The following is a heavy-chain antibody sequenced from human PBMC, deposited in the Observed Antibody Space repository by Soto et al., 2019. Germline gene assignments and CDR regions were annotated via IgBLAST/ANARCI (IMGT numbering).Heavy chain of an antibody. CDR1: GYTFTGYY. V-gene: IGHV1-2*04. D-gene: IGHD3-3*01. CDR2: INPNSGGT. CDR3: ARGRRFLEWLDPRAYYYYGMDV. J-gene: IGHJ6*02. Sequence: ASVKVSCTASGYTFTGYYMHWVRQAPGQGLVWMGWINPNSGGTNYAQKFQGWVTMTRDTSISTAYMELIRLRSDDTAVYYCARGRRFLEWLDPRAYYYYGMDVWGQGTTVTVSS.